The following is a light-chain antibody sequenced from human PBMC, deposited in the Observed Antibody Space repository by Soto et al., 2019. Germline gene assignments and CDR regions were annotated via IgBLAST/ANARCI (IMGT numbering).Light chain of an antibody. CDR1: QSVSSN. Sequence: EIVMTQSPATLSVSPWERATLSCRASQSVSSNLAWYQQKPGQAPRLLIYGASTRATGIPARFSGSGSGTDFTLTISSLQSEDYAVYYCHQYNNWPPWTFGQGTKVDIK. J-gene: IGKJ1*01. CDR2: GAS. V-gene: IGKV3-15*01. CDR3: HQYNNWPPWT.